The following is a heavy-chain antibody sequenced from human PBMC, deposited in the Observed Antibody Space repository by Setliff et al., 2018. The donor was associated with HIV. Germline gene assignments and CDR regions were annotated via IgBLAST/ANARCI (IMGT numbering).Heavy chain of an antibody. V-gene: IGHV3-9*01. CDR3: ARDGLEGDMAGRQRTYAFGY. CDR1: GFTFDDYA. Sequence: SLRLSCAASGFTFDDYAMHWVRQAPGKGLEWVSGISWNSGSIGYADSVKGRFTISRDNAKNSLYLQMNSLRAEDTAVYYCARDGLEGDMAGRQRTYAFGYWGQGTLVTVSS. J-gene: IGHJ4*02. CDR2: ISWNSGSI. D-gene: IGHD2-15*01.